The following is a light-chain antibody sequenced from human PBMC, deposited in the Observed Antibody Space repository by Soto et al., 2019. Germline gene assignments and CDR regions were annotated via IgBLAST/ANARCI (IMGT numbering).Light chain of an antibody. J-gene: IGLJ1*01. CDR1: SSDVGGYDY. V-gene: IGLV2-8*01. CDR2: EVT. Sequence: QSALTQPPSASGSPGQTVTISCTGTSSDVGGYDYVSWYQQHPGEAPKLIIYEVTKRPSGVPDRFSGSKSGNTASLTVSGLQAEDEADYHCSSYEGGKNFYVFGTGTKVTVL. CDR3: SSYEGGKNFYV.